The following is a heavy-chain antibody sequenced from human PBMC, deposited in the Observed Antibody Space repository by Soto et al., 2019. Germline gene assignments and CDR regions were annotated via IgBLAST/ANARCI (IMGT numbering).Heavy chain of an antibody. V-gene: IGHV4-30-4*01. CDR2: IYYSGST. D-gene: IGHD3-10*01. Sequence: KTSETLSLTCTVCGGSISSGDYYWSWIRQPPGKGLEWIGYIYYSGSTYYNPSLKSRVTISVDTSKNQFSLKLSSVTAADTAVYYCARDYGAGYYGSGHVWFDPWGQGTLVTVSS. CDR1: GGSISSGDYY. J-gene: IGHJ5*02. CDR3: ARDYGAGYYGSGHVWFDP.